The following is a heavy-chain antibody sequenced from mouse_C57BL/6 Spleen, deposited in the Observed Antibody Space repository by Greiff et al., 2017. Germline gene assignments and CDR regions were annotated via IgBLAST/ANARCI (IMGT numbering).Heavy chain of an antibody. CDR1: GYTFTSYW. J-gene: IGHJ3*01. CDR3: ARSYGNLRRWLAY. V-gene: IGHV1-50*01. D-gene: IGHD2-1*01. CDR2: IDPSDSYT. Sequence: QVQLQQPGAELVKPGASVKLSCKASGYTFTSYWMQWVKQRPGPGLEWIGEIDPSDSYTNYNQKFKGKATLTVDTSSSTAYMQLSSLTSEDSAVYYCARSYGNLRRWLAYWGQGTLVTVSA.